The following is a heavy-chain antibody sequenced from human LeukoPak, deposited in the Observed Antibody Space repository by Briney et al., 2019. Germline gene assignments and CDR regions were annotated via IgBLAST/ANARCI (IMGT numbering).Heavy chain of an antibody. CDR2: ITAYNGKA. CDR1: GYTFTTYG. J-gene: IGHJ4*02. D-gene: IGHD6-19*01. V-gene: IGHV1-18*04. CDR3: ARDFDSSGWVLDY. Sequence: XXXCKASGYTFTTYGISWVRQAPGQGLEWMGWITAYNGKANYAQHLQGRVTMTTDTSTSTAYMELRSLRSDDTAVYYCARDFDSSGWVLDYWGQGTLVTVSS.